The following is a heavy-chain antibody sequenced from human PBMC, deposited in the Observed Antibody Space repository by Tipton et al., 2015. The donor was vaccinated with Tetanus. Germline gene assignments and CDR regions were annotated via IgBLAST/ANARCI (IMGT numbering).Heavy chain of an antibody. Sequence: GLVKPSETLSLTCTVSGGSISSYYWSWIRQPAGKGLEWIGRIYTSESTNYNPSLKSRLTMSVDTSKNQFSLRLSSVTAADTAVYYCARVRRGATTDLDYWGQGTLVTVSS. V-gene: IGHV4-4*07. J-gene: IGHJ4*02. D-gene: IGHD5-12*01. CDR1: GGSISSYY. CDR3: ARVRRGATTDLDY. CDR2: IYTSEST.